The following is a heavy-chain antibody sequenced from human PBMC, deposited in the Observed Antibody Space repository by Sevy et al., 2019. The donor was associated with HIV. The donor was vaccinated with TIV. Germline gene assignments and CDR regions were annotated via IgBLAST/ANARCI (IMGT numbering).Heavy chain of an antibody. CDR1: GFTFSSYG. Sequence: GGSLRLSCAASGFTFSSYGMHWVRQTPGKGLEWVGVIWYDGSKKNYGDSVKGRFTISRDNSKNTLYLQMNSLRAEDTAVYYCARGLAALPGYYYGMDAWGQGTTVTVSS. J-gene: IGHJ6*02. V-gene: IGHV3-33*01. CDR2: IWYDGSKK. CDR3: ARGLAALPGYYYGMDA. D-gene: IGHD6-6*01.